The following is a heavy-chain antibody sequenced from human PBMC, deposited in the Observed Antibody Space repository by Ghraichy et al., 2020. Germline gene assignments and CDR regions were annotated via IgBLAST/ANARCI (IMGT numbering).Heavy chain of an antibody. V-gene: IGHV4-59*01. CDR3: ARGDYYYGSGSYYNGGSYYFDY. CDR2: IYYSGST. D-gene: IGHD3-10*01. CDR1: GGSISSYY. J-gene: IGHJ4*02. Sequence: SETLSLTCTVSGGSISSYYWSWIRQPPGKGLEWIGYIYYSGSTNYNPSLKSRFTISVDTSKNQFSLKLSSVTAADTAVYYCARGDYYYGSGSYYNGGSYYFDYWGQGTLVTVSS.